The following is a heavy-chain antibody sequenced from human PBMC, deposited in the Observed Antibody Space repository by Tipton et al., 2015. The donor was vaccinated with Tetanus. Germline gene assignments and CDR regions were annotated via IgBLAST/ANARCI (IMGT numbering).Heavy chain of an antibody. V-gene: IGHV4-30-4*01. Sequence: TLSLTCTISGDSMSGEFDYWSWIRHLPGKGLEWIGYIHYRGATLFNPSLKRRLTMSVDTSQNQFSLNLTSVTVADSAVYFCARNVYTVTNDAFDIWGHGTLVNVSS. CDR3: ARNVYTVTNDAFDI. CDR2: IHYRGAT. CDR1: GDSMSGEFDY. D-gene: IGHD4-11*01. J-gene: IGHJ3*02.